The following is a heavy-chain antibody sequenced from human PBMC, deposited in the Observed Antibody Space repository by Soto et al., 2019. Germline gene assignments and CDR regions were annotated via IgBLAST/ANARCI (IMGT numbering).Heavy chain of an antibody. J-gene: IGHJ6*02. CDR1: GYTFTSYG. CDR3: AGEGYYSGSGSCSPPRFYGMGV. CDR2: ISAYNDNT. Sequence: QIQLVQSGPEVRKPGASVKVSCKASGYTFTSYGISWVRQAPGQGLEWRGWISAYNDNTNYAQKLQGRVTLTTDSSTSTAYMELRNLRSDDTAVYFCAGEGYYSGSGSCSPPRFYGMGVWGQGTRVTVSS. V-gene: IGHV1-18*01. D-gene: IGHD3-10*01.